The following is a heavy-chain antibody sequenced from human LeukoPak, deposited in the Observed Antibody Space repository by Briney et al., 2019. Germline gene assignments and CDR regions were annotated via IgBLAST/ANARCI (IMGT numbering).Heavy chain of an antibody. V-gene: IGHV3-23*01. Sequence: GGSLRLSCAVSGFTFSSYAMSWVCQAPEKGLEWVSAISSSGGRTYYEDSVKDRFTISRDNYKNTLYLQMNSLRAEGTAVYYCAKIAHKGSITMIVVVIPGAFYIWGQGTMVTVSS. CDR2: ISSSGGRT. D-gene: IGHD3-22*01. J-gene: IGHJ3*02. CDR1: GFTFSSYA. CDR3: AKIAHKGSITMIVVVIPGAFYI.